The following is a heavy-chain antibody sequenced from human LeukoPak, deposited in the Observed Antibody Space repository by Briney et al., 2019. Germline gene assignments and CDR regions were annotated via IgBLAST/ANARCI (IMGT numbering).Heavy chain of an antibody. CDR2: IKEDGSGK. CDR3: AKGGEGYS. D-gene: IGHD3-10*01. Sequence: GGSLRLSCAASGFTFNRAWMSWVRQTPEKRLEFVANIKEDGSGKYYVDSVKGRFTISRDNTKNSLYLQMDSLRVDDTAIYYCAKGGEGYSWGQGTLVTVSS. CDR1: GFTFNRAW. V-gene: IGHV3-7*01. J-gene: IGHJ4*02.